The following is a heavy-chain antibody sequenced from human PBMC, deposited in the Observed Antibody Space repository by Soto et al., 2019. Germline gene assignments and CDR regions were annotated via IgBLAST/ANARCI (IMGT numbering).Heavy chain of an antibody. V-gene: IGHV3-33*01. D-gene: IGHD1-26*01. Sequence: QVPLVESGGGVVQPGRSLRLSCAASGFIFNTYGMHWVRQAPGKGLEWVAVIWYGTSNKYYADFVKGRFTISRDNCKNTLYLEMNSLRAEDTAVYYCARDKVGTTPLDYWGQGTLVNVSS. CDR3: ARDKVGTTPLDY. CDR1: GFIFNTYG. CDR2: IWYGTSNK. J-gene: IGHJ4*02.